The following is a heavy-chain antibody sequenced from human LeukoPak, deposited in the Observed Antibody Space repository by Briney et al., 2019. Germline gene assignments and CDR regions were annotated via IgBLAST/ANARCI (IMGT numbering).Heavy chain of an antibody. CDR1: GFTFSSYW. CDR3: ARGKYYYDSSGPDDY. Sequence: AGGNLRCYGSAYGFTFSSYWMDWVGPAPGKGREWWSYISSSSRTLYYAHPVKGRFTISRANDKNSLYLQMNSLRAEDTAVYYCARGKYYYDSSGPDDYWGQGTLVTVSS. V-gene: IGHV3-48*04. CDR2: ISSSSRTL. D-gene: IGHD3-22*01. J-gene: IGHJ4*02.